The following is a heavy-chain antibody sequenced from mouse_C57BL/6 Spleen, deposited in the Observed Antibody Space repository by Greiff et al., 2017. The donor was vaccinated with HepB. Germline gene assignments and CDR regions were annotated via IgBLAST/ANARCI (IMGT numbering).Heavy chain of an antibody. CDR1: GYAFSSSW. CDR2: IYPGDGDT. Sequence: VQLQESGPELVKPGASVKISCKASGYAFSSSWMNWVKQRPGKGLEWIGRIYPGDGDTNYNGKFKGKATLTADKSSSTAYMQLSSLTSEDSAVYFCARSYDGYYGSYFDYWGQGTTLTVSS. J-gene: IGHJ2*01. V-gene: IGHV1-82*01. D-gene: IGHD2-3*01. CDR3: ARSYDGYYGSYFDY.